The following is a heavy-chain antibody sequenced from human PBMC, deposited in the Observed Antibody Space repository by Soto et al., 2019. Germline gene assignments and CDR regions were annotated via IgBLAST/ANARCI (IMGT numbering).Heavy chain of an antibody. CDR1: GYTFTSYA. CDR2: INAGNGNT. J-gene: IGHJ2*01. D-gene: IGHD2-2*01. Sequence: QVQLVQSGSEVKQPGASVQVACKASGYTFTSYAMHGVRQAPGQRLEGMGWINAGNGNTQYSQTFQGRATITRDTSASTSYMGLSSLRAEDTAVYYCERGGYCSSISCPYWYFDLWCRGTLVTVS. V-gene: IGHV1-3*01. CDR3: ERGGYCSSISCPYWYFDL.